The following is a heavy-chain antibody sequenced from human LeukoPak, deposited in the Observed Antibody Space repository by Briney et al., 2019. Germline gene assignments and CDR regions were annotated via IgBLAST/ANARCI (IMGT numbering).Heavy chain of an antibody. CDR2: INHSGST. CDR3: AAKARDFDY. Sequence: PSGTLSLTCAVYGGSFSGYYWSWIRQPPGKGLEWIGEINHSGSTNYNPSLRSRVTISIDTSKNQFSLKLSSVTAADTAVYYCAAKARDFDYWGQGTLVTVSS. CDR1: GGSFSGYY. J-gene: IGHJ4*02. V-gene: IGHV4-34*01.